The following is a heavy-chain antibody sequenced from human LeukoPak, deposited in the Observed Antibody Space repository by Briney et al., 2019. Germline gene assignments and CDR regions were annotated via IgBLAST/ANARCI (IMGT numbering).Heavy chain of an antibody. J-gene: IGHJ4*02. CDR2: IKSKTDGGTT. D-gene: IGHD3-22*01. CDR3: TTGYYDSSGYYY. CDR1: GFTFSNAW. Sequence: GGSLRLSCAASGFTFSNAWMSWVRQAPGKGQEWVGRIKSKTDGGTTDYAAPVKGRFTISRDDSKNTLYLQMNSLKTEDTAVYYCTTGYYDSSGYYYWGQGTLVTVSS. V-gene: IGHV3-15*01.